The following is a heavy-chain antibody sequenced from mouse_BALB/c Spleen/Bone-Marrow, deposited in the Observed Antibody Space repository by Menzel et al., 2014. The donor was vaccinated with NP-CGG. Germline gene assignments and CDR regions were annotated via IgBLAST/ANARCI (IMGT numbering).Heavy chain of an antibody. Sequence: EVKLMESGPSLVKPSQTLSLPCSVTGDSIXSGYWNWIRKFPGNKLEYMGYISYSGSTYYNPSLKSRISITRDTSKNLYYLQLNSVTTKDTATYYCARSGSSGYHYYAMGYWGQGTSVTVSS. CDR1: GDSIXSGY. J-gene: IGHJ4*01. CDR2: ISYSGST. V-gene: IGHV3-8*02. CDR3: ARSGSSGYHYYAMGY. D-gene: IGHD3-1*01.